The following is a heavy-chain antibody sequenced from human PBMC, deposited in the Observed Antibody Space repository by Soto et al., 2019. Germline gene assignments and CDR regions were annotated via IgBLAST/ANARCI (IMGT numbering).Heavy chain of an antibody. J-gene: IGHJ5*02. CDR1: GFTVTSNG. Sequence: GGSLRLSCGVSGFTVTSNGVSWVRQAPGKGLEWVSAISPNGQGIWYADSVKGRFTISRDISGNTVFLQMNSLRAEDTAVYYCARDIKTAEWLFAFDPWGQGTLVTVSS. V-gene: IGHV3-23*01. CDR2: ISPNGQGI. CDR3: ARDIKTAEWLFAFDP. D-gene: IGHD3-3*01.